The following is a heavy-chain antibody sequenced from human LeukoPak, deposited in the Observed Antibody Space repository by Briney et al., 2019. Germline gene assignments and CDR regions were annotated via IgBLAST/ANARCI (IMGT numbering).Heavy chain of an antibody. D-gene: IGHD2-2*02. Sequence: ASVKVSCKVSGYTLTELSMHWVRQAPGKGLEWMGGFDPEDGETIYAQKFQGRVTMTEDTSTDTAYMELSSLRSEDTAVYYCARGSYRLDTQLNCSSTSCYTFDPWGQGTLVTVSS. CDR3: ARGSYRLDTQLNCSSTSCYTFDP. CDR1: GYTLTELS. V-gene: IGHV1-24*01. CDR2: FDPEDGET. J-gene: IGHJ5*02.